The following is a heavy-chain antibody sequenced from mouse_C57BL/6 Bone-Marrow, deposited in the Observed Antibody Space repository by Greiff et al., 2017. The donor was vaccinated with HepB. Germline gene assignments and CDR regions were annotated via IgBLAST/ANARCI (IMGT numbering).Heavy chain of an antibody. V-gene: IGHV6-3*01. CDR2: IRLKSDNYAT. Sequence: EVKLEESGGGLVQPGGSMKLSCVASGFTFSNYWMNWVRQSPEKGLEWVAQIRLKSDNYATHYAESVKGRFTISRDDSKSSVYLQMNNLRAEDTGIYYCTERIYYYGSSPYYYAMDYWGQGTSVTVSS. CDR3: TERIYYYGSSPYYYAMDY. CDR1: GFTFSNYW. D-gene: IGHD1-1*01. J-gene: IGHJ4*01.